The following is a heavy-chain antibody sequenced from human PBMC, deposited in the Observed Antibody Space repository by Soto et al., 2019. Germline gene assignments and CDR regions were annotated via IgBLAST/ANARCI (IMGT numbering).Heavy chain of an antibody. CDR1: GGSISSSNW. V-gene: IGHV4-4*02. CDR2: IYHSGST. J-gene: IGHJ4*02. Sequence: PSETLSLTCAVSGGSISSSNWWSWVRQPPGKGLEWIGEIYHSGSTNYNPSLKSRVTISVDKSKNQFSLKLSSVTAADTAVYYCASVGYSSSWYDYWGQGTLVTVSS. CDR3: ASVGYSSSWYDY. D-gene: IGHD6-13*01.